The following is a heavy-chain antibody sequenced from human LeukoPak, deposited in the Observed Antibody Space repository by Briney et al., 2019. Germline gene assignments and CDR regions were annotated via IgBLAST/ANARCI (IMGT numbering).Heavy chain of an antibody. V-gene: IGHV3-7*01. CDR2: IKQDGSEK. CDR1: GFTFSSYW. J-gene: IGHJ6*03. CDR3: ARDPRRSTMVRGVTHRYYYYMDV. Sequence: GGSLRLSCAASGFTFSSYWMSWVRQAPGKGLEGVADIKQDGSEKYYVDSVKGRFTISRDNAKNSLYLQMNSLRAEDTAVYYCARDPRRSTMVRGVTHRYYYYMDVWGKGTTVTISS. D-gene: IGHD3-10*01.